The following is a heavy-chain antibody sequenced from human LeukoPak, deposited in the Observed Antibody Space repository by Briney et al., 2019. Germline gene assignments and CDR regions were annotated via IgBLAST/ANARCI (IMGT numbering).Heavy chain of an antibody. D-gene: IGHD3-9*01. CDR3: TTEAGYFAFDI. V-gene: IGHV3-15*07. CDR1: GFTFSNAW. J-gene: IGHJ3*02. Sequence: PGGSLRLSCAASGFTFSNAWMNWVRQAPGKGLEWVGRIKSKTDGGITDYAAPVKGRFTISRDDSKNTLYLQMNSLKTEDTAVYYCTTEAGYFAFDIWGQGTMVTVSS. CDR2: IKSKTDGGIT.